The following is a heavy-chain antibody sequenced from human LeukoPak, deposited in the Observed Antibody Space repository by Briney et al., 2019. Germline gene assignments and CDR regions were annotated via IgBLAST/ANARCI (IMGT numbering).Heavy chain of an antibody. Sequence: GGSLRLSCAASGFTFTNYAMNWVRQAPGKGLEWVSTISGSGGSTYYADSVKGRFTISRDNSKNTLYLQMNSLRAEDTAIYYCASPTHIGSWLIDYWGQGTLVTVSS. V-gene: IGHV3-23*01. CDR1: GFTFTNYA. J-gene: IGHJ4*02. CDR3: ASPTHIGSWLIDY. D-gene: IGHD6-13*01. CDR2: ISGSGGST.